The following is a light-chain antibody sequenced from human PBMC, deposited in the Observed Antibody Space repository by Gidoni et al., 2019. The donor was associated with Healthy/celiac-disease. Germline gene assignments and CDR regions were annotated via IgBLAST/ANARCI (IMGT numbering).Light chain of an antibody. V-gene: IGLV3-21*02. CDR1: NIGSKS. CDR3: QVWDSSSDHRV. J-gene: IGLJ2*01. CDR2: DDS. Sequence: SYVLTQPPSGSVAPGQTARITCGGNNIGSKSVHWYQQKPGQAPVLVVYDDSDRPSGIPARFSGSNSGNTATLTISRVEAGDEADYYCQVWDSSSDHRVFGGGTKLTVL.